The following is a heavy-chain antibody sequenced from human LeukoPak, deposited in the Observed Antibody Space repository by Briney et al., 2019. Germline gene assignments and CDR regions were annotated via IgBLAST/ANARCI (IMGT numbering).Heavy chain of an antibody. CDR1: AFGFSSFA. CDR3: AKDPNGDYVGAFDS. D-gene: IGHD4-17*01. V-gene: IGHV3-23*01. J-gene: IGHJ3*02. Sequence: PGGSLRLSCAASAFGFSSFAMTWVRQAPGKGLEWVSGIHGNGETTYYADSVKGRFTISRDNPRELLYLQMNSLRVEDTAVYYCAKDPNGDYVGAFDSWGQGTMVTVSS. CDR2: IHGNGETT.